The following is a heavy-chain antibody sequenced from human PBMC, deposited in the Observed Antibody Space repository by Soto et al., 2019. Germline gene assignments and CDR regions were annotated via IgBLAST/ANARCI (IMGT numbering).Heavy chain of an antibody. D-gene: IGHD5-18*01. CDR3: ARDAAAMVTHYYFDY. V-gene: IGHV3-33*01. CDR2: IWYDGSNK. Sequence: GGSLRLSCAASGFTFSSYGMHWVRQAPGKGLEWVAVIWYDGSNKYYADSVKGRFTISRDNSKNTLYLQMNSLRAEDTAVYYCARDAAAMVTHYYFDYWGQGTLVTVPS. CDR1: GFTFSSYG. J-gene: IGHJ4*02.